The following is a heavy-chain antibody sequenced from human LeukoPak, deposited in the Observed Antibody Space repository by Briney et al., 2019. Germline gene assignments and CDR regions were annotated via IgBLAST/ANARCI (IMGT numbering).Heavy chain of an antibody. CDR1: GFTFSSYA. J-gene: IGHJ4*02. V-gene: IGHV3-23*01. D-gene: IGHD3-10*01. Sequence: GGSLRLSCAASGFTFSSYAMSWVRQAPGKGLEWVSAISGSGGSTYYADSAKGRFTISRDNSKNTLYLQMNSLRAEDTAVYYCAKKPTLYGSGSYWAASFDYWGQGTLVTVSS. CDR3: AKKPTLYGSGSYWAASFDY. CDR2: ISGSGGST.